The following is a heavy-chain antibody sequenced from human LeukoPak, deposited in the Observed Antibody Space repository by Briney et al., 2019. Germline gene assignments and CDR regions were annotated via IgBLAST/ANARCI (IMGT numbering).Heavy chain of an antibody. Sequence: GESLKISCKGSGYSFTSYWIGWVRQMPGKGLEWMGIIYPRDSDTRYSPSFQGQVTISADKSISTAYLQWSSLKASDTAMYYCARVRYYYDSSGYYPDSFDIWGQGTMVTVSS. CDR3: ARVRYYYDSSGYYPDSFDI. CDR2: IYPRDSDT. J-gene: IGHJ3*02. D-gene: IGHD3-22*01. CDR1: GYSFTSYW. V-gene: IGHV5-51*01.